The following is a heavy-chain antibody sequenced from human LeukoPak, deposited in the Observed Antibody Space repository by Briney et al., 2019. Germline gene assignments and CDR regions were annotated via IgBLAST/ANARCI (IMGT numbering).Heavy chain of an antibody. V-gene: IGHV3-74*01. CDR2: INTDGSTT. CDR3: ARGGIGSPTVDY. D-gene: IGHD1-26*01. J-gene: IGHJ4*01. CDR1: GFTFITYW. Sequence: GGSLRLSCAASGFTFITYWMHWVRQAPGKGLAWLSRINTDGSTTTYADSVKGRFTISRDNAKNTLYLQVNSLRAEDTAVYYCARGGIGSPTVDYWAHGTLVTLSS.